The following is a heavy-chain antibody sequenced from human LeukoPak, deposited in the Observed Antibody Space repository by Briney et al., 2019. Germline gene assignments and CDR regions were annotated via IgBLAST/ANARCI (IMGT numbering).Heavy chain of an antibody. Sequence: ASVKVSCKASGYTFTNHAMHWVRQAPGQGLEWMGWIDTVNGNTKYLQKFQGRVTITRDTSARMVYMELSSLRLEDTAVYYCARPGASSPGNWFASWGQGSLVTVSS. CDR3: ARPGASSPGNWFAS. D-gene: IGHD6-13*01. CDR1: GYTFTNHA. V-gene: IGHV1-3*04. CDR2: IDTVNGNT. J-gene: IGHJ5*01.